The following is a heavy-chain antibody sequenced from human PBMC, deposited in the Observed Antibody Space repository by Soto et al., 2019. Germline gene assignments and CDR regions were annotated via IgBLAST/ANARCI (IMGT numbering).Heavy chain of an antibody. CDR2: ISGGGDII. J-gene: IGHJ4*02. V-gene: IGHV3-11*01. Sequence: GSLRLSCAASGFTFSDHYMTWIRQAPGKGPEWLSYISGGGDIISYADSVKGRFIISRDNAKRSLYLQMNSLTVEGTAVYYCSRDPRLADYWGQGTLVTVSS. CDR1: GFTFSDHY. CDR3: SRDPRLADY. D-gene: IGHD6-25*01.